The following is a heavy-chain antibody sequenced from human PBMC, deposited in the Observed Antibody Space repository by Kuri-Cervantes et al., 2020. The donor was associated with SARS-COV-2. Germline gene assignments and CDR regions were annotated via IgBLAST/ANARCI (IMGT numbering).Heavy chain of an antibody. D-gene: IGHD3-3*01. Sequence: SETLSLTCTVPGGSISSYYWGWIRQPPGKGLEWIGSIYYSGSTYYNPSLKSRVTISVDTSKNQFSLKLSSVTAADTAVYYCARSAFGATYYDFWSGFDYWGQGTLVTVSS. CDR2: IYYSGST. CDR3: ARSAFGATYYDFWSGFDY. CDR1: GGSISSYY. V-gene: IGHV4-39*01. J-gene: IGHJ4*02.